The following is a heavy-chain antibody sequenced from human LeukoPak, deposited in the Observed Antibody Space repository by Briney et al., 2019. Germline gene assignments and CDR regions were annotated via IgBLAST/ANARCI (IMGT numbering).Heavy chain of an antibody. CDR2: ISWNSGSI. J-gene: IGHJ4*02. CDR1: GFTFDDYA. D-gene: IGHD5-18*01. V-gene: IGHV3-9*01. CDR3: AKDGYSYSPKNLDY. Sequence: PGRSLRLSCAASGFTFDDYAMHWVRQAPGKGLEWVSGISWNSGSIGYADSLKGRFTISRDNAKNSLYLQMNSLRAEDTALYYCAKDGYSYSPKNLDYWGQGTLVTVSS.